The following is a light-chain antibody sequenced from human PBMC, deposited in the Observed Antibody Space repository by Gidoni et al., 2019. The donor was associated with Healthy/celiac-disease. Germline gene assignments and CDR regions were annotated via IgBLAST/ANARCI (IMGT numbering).Light chain of an antibody. CDR3: QQYGSSPFH. Sequence: EIVCAQSPGPLSLSPGERATLSCRARQSVSSSYLAWYQQKPGQAPRLLIYGASSRATGIPDRFSGSGSGPDFTLTISRLEPEDFAVYYCQQYGSSPFHFGQGTKLEIK. J-gene: IGKJ2*01. V-gene: IGKV3-20*01. CDR2: GAS. CDR1: QSVSSSY.